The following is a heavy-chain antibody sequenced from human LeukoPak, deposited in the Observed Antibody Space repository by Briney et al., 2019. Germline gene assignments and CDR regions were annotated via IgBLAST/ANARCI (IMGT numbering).Heavy chain of an antibody. CDR3: ASATLRDDLFDF. CDR1: GDSISSGGYY. J-gene: IGHJ4*02. V-gene: IGHV4-31*03. Sequence: SETLSLTCTLSGDSISSGGYYWTLVRPHPGNGLEWIWNILTNGNTYYNPSLKERDFTSVDTSKSQCSLRVPVVTAADLAVYDCASATLRDDLFDFWGQGTQVTVSS. CDR2: ILTNGNT. D-gene: IGHD3-10*01.